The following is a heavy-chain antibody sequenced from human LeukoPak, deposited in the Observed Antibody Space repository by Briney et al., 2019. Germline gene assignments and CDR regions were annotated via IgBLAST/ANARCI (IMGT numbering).Heavy chain of an antibody. Sequence: HPSETLSLTCNVSGDSISSHYWTWIRQSPGKGLEWIGYIYYSGSTNYNPSLKSRVTISLDTSKHQVSLKLSSVTAADTAVYYCARAGFGMAPLRGTPFDYWGQGTLVTVSS. J-gene: IGHJ4*02. D-gene: IGHD3-10*01. CDR2: IYYSGST. CDR3: ARAGFGMAPLRGTPFDY. V-gene: IGHV4-59*11. CDR1: GDSISSHY.